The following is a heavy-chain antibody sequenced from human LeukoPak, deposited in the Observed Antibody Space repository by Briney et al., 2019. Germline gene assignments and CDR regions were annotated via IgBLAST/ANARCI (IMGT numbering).Heavy chain of an antibody. V-gene: IGHV1-2*02. J-gene: IGHJ5*02. CDR2: INPNSGGT. D-gene: IGHD1-14*01. Sequence: ASVKVSCKASGYTFTGFYMHWVRQAPGQGLGWMGWINPNSGGTNYAQKFQGRVTMTRDTSISTAYMELSRLRSEDTALCYCATGWWFDPWGQGTLVTVSS. CDR1: GYTFTGFY. CDR3: ATGWWFDP.